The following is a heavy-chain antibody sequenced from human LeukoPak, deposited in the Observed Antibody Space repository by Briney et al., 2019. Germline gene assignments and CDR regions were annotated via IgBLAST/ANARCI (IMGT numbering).Heavy chain of an antibody. Sequence: GGSLRLSCATSGFIFSDYPMNWVRQAPGKGLEWVSNIRTSSEGANYAIYADSVKGRVTFSRDDAKNTLYLHMHSLRAEDTAVYYCARVLSVRLERQLYYFDYWGQGTLVTVSS. J-gene: IGHJ4*02. CDR1: GFIFSDYP. V-gene: IGHV3-11*06. CDR2: IRTSSEGANYA. CDR3: ARVLSVRLERQLYYFDY. D-gene: IGHD1-1*01.